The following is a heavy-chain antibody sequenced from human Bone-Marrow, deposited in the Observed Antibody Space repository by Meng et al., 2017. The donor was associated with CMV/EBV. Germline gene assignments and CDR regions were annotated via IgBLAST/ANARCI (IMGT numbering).Heavy chain of an antibody. CDR2: ISAYNGNT. Sequence: ASVKVSCKASGGTFSSYAISWVRQAPGQGLEWMGWISAYNGNTNYAQKLQGRVTMTTDTSTSTAYMELRSLRSDDTAVYYCARDSATPRSYYYYGMDVWGQGTTVTVSS. D-gene: IGHD2-15*01. J-gene: IGHJ6*02. CDR1: GGTFSSYA. CDR3: ARDSATPRSYYYYGMDV. V-gene: IGHV1-18*01.